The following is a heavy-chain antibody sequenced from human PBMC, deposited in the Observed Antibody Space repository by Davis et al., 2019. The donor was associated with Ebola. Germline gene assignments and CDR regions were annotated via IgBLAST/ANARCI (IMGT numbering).Heavy chain of an antibody. CDR3: AVVGATVY. CDR1: GFTFSSYW. CDR2: ISWNSGSI. D-gene: IGHD1-26*01. J-gene: IGHJ4*02. V-gene: IGHV3-9*01. Sequence: GGSLRLSCAASGFTFSSYWMHWVRQAPGKGLEWVSGISWNSGSIGYADSVKGRFTISRDNAKNSLYLQMNSLRAEDTAVYYCAVVGATVYWGQGTLVTVSS.